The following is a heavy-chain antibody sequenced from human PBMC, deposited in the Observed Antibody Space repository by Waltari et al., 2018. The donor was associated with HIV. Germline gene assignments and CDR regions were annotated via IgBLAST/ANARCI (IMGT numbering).Heavy chain of an antibody. CDR1: GFTFSSYA. J-gene: IGHJ5*02. Sequence: QVHLVESGGGVVQPGRSLRLSCAASGFTFSSYAIHWVRQAPGKGLEWVALISYDGINKYYADSVRGRFTISRDNSKNTLYLQMNSLRAEDTSVYYCARDTGYCSFGSCSYNWLDPWGQGTLVSVSS. CDR2: ISYDGINK. CDR3: ARDTGYCSFGSCSYNWLDP. V-gene: IGHV3-30*01. D-gene: IGHD2-15*01.